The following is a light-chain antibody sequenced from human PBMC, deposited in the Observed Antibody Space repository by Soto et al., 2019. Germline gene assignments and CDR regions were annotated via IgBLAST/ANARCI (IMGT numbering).Light chain of an antibody. J-gene: IGKJ4*01. V-gene: IGKV3-15*01. Sequence: EVLMTQSPATLSTSPGEGATLSCRASQGVGRSVAWYQQTPGQSPRLLIYSASTRASGVPARFSGSGSGTECTLTSSSLQSEDFALYSCQQYYYWPLTFGGGTKVEIK. CDR1: QGVGRS. CDR2: SAS. CDR3: QQYYYWPLT.